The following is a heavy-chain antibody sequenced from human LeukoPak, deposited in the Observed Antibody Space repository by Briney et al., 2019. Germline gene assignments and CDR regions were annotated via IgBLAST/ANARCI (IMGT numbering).Heavy chain of an antibody. D-gene: IGHD3-22*01. CDR2: IYYSGST. CDR3: ARVGRDSSGYWTPLFDY. Sequence: SETLSLTCTVSGGSISSSSYYWGWIRQPPGKGLEWIGSIYYSGSTYYNPSLKSRVTISVDTSKNQFSLKLSSVTAADTAVYYCARVGRDSSGYWTPLFDYWGQGTLVTVSS. CDR1: GGSISSSSYY. V-gene: IGHV4-39*07. J-gene: IGHJ4*02.